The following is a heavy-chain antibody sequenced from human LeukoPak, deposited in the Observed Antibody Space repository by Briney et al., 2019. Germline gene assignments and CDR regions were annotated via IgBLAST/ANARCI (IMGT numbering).Heavy chain of an antibody. CDR1: GFTFDDYG. J-gene: IGHJ4*02. CDR2: INWNGGST. Sequence: GGSLRLSCAASGFTFDDYGMSWVRQAPGKGLEWVSGINWNGGSTGYADSVKGRFTISRDNAKNSLYLQMNSLRAEDTALYYCARDLSAAGTGGADYWGQGTLVTVSS. D-gene: IGHD6-13*01. CDR3: ARDLSAAGTGGADY. V-gene: IGHV3-20*04.